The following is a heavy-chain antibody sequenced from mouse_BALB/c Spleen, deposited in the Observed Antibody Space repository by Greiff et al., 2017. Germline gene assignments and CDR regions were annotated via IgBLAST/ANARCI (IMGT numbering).Heavy chain of an antibody. CDR3: ARRTTVDAMDY. J-gene: IGHJ4*01. Sequence: VQLKQSGPGLVKPSQSLSLTCSVTGYSITSGYYWNWIRQFPGNKLEWMGYISYDGSNNYNPSLKNRISITRDTSKNQFFLKLNSVTTEDTATYYCARRTTVDAMDYWGQGTSVTVSS. CDR1: GYSITSGYY. D-gene: IGHD1-1*01. CDR2: ISYDGSN. V-gene: IGHV3-6*02.